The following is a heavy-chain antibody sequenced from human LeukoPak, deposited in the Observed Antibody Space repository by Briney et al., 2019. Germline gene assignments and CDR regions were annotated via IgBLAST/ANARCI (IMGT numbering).Heavy chain of an antibody. D-gene: IGHD6-19*01. V-gene: IGHV4-39*01. Sequence: KPSETLSLTCTVSGGSISSSSYYWGWIRQPPGKGLEWIGSIYYSGSTYYNPSLKSRVTISVDTSKNQFSLKLSSVTAADTAVYYCARHGGLRSAYSSAFDPWGQGTLVTVSS. J-gene: IGHJ5*02. CDR1: GGSISSSSYY. CDR2: IYYSGST. CDR3: ARHGGLRSAYSSAFDP.